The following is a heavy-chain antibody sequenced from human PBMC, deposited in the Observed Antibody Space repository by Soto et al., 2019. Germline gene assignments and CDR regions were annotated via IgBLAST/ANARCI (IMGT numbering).Heavy chain of an antibody. J-gene: IGHJ4*02. CDR2: IHYSGST. CDR3: TRGGDPYKTGH. D-gene: IGHD2-21*01. CDR1: GGSISSYY. V-gene: IGHV4-59*01. Sequence: SETLSLTCTVSGGSISSYYWSWIRQPPGKGLEWIGFIHYSGSTNYNPSLKGRVTMSVDTSKNQFSLKLTSVNTADTAIYYCTRGGDPYKTGHWGQGTLVNVSS.